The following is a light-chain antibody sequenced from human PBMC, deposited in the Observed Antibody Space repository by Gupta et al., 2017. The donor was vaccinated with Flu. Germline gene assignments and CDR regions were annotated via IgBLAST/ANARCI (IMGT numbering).Light chain of an antibody. Sequence: ETVITPSPATMSVSAGDRVALSCGARQSVYNKLPWIQQRPGQAPRVLFYDASPSATGVPARFIGSGSRTEFTVTVTSRQSEDVAVYFCQQENSWPWTFGQGTKVEIK. CDR2: DAS. CDR3: QQENSWPWT. J-gene: IGKJ1*01. CDR1: QSVYNK. V-gene: IGKV3-15*01.